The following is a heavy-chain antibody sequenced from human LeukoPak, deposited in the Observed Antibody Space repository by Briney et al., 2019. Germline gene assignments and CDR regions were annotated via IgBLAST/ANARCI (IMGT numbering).Heavy chain of an antibody. CDR1: GFSVSTDH. J-gene: IGHJ4*02. D-gene: IGHD3-16*02. CDR2: IYNDGST. Sequence: GGSLRLSCAASGFSVSTDHKSWVRQAPGKGLEWVSVIYNDGSTYYADTVKGRFTISRDNSKNTVDLLVNSLRAEDTAVYYCARVWELSYDYWGQGTLVTVSS. V-gene: IGHV3-53*01. CDR3: ARVWELSYDY.